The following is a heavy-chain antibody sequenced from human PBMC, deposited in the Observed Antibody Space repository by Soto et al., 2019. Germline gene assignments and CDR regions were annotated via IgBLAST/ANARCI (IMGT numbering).Heavy chain of an antibody. Sequence: PGGSLRLSCAASGFTFSSYSMNWVRQAPGKGLEWVSSISSSSSYIYYADSVKGRFTISRDNAKNSLYLQMNSLRAEDTAVYYCARDYVVYAPAMNWFDPWGQGTLVTVSS. V-gene: IGHV3-21*01. CDR2: ISSSSSYI. D-gene: IGHD2-8*02. CDR1: GFTFSSYS. CDR3: ARDYVVYAPAMNWFDP. J-gene: IGHJ5*02.